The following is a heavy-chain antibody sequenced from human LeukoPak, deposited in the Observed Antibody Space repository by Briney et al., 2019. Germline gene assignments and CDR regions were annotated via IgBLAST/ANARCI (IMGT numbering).Heavy chain of an antibody. Sequence: ASVKVSCKASGYTFTSYGISWVRQAPGQGLEWMGWISAYNGNTNYAQKLQGRVTMTTDTSTSTAYMELRSLRSDDTAVYYCATTNGIAAAGTPSPNWFDPWGQGTLVTVSS. CDR2: ISAYNGNT. D-gene: IGHD6-13*01. CDR1: GYTFTSYG. J-gene: IGHJ5*02. CDR3: ATTNGIAAAGTPSPNWFDP. V-gene: IGHV1-18*01.